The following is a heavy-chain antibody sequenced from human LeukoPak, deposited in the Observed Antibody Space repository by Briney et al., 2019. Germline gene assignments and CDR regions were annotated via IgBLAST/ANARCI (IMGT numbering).Heavy chain of an antibody. CDR2: IKQDGSEK. CDR3: ARVDRAYYFDY. CDR1: GFTFSNYW. V-gene: IGHV3-7*01. Sequence: GGSLRLSCAASGFTFSNYWMSWVRQAPGKGLEWVANIKQDGSEKFYVDSVKGRFTISRDNAEKSLYLQMNSLRAEDTAVYYCARVDRAYYFDYWGQGTLVTVSS. D-gene: IGHD1-14*01. J-gene: IGHJ4*02.